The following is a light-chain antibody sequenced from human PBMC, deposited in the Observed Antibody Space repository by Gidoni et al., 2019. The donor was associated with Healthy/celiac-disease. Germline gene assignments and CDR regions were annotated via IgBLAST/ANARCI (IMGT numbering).Light chain of an antibody. V-gene: IGKV1-16*02. CDR2: DAS. CDR3: QQYISYPLT. J-gene: IGKJ4*01. CDR1: QDISNY. Sequence: DIQMTQSPSSLSASVGDRVTITCRASQDISNYLAWSQQKPGKAPKSLIYDASSLQSGVPSKFSGSGSGTDFTLTISSLQPEDFATYYCQQYISYPLTFGGGTKVEIK.